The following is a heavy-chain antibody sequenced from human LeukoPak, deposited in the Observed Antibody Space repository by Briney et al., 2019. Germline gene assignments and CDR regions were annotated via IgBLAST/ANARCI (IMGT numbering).Heavy chain of an antibody. CDR3: ASTDCSSTSCYVGEYFQH. Sequence: SVKVSCKASGGTFSSYAISWVRQAPGQGLEWMGGIIPIFGTANYAQKFQGRVTITADESTSTAYMELSSLRSEDTAVYYCASTDCSSTSCYVGEYFQHWGQGTLVTVSS. J-gene: IGHJ1*01. V-gene: IGHV1-69*13. D-gene: IGHD2-2*01. CDR2: IIPIFGTA. CDR1: GGTFSSYA.